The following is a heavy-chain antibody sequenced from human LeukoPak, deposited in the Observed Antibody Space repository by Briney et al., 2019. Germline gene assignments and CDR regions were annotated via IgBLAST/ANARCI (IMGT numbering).Heavy chain of an antibody. V-gene: IGHV1-69*13. D-gene: IGHD2-8*02. CDR1: GGTFSSYA. J-gene: IGHJ4*02. CDR3: ARRAGGNLYDLDN. CDR2: IIPIFGTA. Sequence: ASVNVSCKASGGTFSSYAISWVRQAPGQGLEWMGGIIPIFGTANYAQKFQGRVTITADESTSTAYMELSSLRSEDTAVYYCARRAGGNLYDLDNWGQGTLVTVSS.